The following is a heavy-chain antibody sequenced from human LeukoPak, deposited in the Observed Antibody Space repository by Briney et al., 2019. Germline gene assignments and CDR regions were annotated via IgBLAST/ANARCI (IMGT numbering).Heavy chain of an antibody. D-gene: IGHD6-19*01. CDR2: TNSDGRTT. J-gene: IGHJ4*02. CDR3: VRVSSDWEYLDQ. V-gene: IGHV3-74*01. CDR1: GFTFSNYW. Sequence: PGGSLRLSCVASGFTFSNYWMHWVRQAPGKGLVWVSRTNSDGRTTTYADSVKGRFTIFRDNAKNTLYLQMNNLSAEDTSVYYCVRVSSDWEYLDQWGQGALVTVSS.